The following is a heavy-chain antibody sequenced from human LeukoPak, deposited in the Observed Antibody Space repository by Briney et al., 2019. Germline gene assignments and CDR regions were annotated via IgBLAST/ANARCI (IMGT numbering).Heavy chain of an antibody. J-gene: IGHJ3*02. CDR1: GYTFTNYG. D-gene: IGHD2-2*01. Sequence: ASVKVSCKASGYTFTNYGIRWVRQAPGQGLEWMGWISAYNGNTNYAQKIQGRVTMTTDTSTSTAYMELRSLRYGDTALYYCARARYCSSTRCYGPEDDAFDIWGQGTMVTVSS. V-gene: IGHV1-18*01. CDR2: ISAYNGNT. CDR3: ARARYCSSTRCYGPEDDAFDI.